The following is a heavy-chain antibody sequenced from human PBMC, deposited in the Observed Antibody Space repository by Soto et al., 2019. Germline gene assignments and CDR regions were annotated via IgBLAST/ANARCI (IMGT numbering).Heavy chain of an antibody. CDR1: GGSISSGGYY. D-gene: IGHD2-2*01. J-gene: IGHJ3*02. CDR3: ARVPLCSSTSCGPGGDAFDI. CDR2: IYYSGST. Sequence: QVQLQESGPGLVKPSQTLSLTCTVSGGSISSGGYYWSWIRQHPGKGLEWIGYIYYSGSTYYNPSRQSRVTISVDPSKHQFSLKLSSVTAADTAVYYCARVPLCSSTSCGPGGDAFDIWCQGTMVTVSS. V-gene: IGHV4-31*03.